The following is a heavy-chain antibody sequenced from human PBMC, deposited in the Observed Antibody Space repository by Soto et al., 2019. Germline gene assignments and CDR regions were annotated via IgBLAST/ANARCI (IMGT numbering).Heavy chain of an antibody. CDR2: ISNSGSTI. CDR1: GFSFGDYY. Sequence: QVQLVESGGGLVKPGGSLRLSCAASGFSFGDYYMTWIRQAPGKGLEWISYISNSGSTIYYADSVKSRFTVSRDNAKKSLYLQMNSLRAEDTAVYYCARCSNSGYDPDIWGQGTMVTVSS. D-gene: IGHD5-12*01. V-gene: IGHV3-11*01. J-gene: IGHJ3*02. CDR3: ARCSNSGYDPDI.